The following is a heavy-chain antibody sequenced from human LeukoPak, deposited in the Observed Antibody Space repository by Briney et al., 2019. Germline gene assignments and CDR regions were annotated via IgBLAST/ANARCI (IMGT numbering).Heavy chain of an antibody. Sequence: SVKVSCKASGGTFSDYAISWVRQAPGQGLEWMGRIIPAFGVVDFAQRFQGRVTITTDESTSTAYMDLTSLRSEDTAVYYCARNAYEFDYWGQGTLVTVSS. CDR2: IIPAFGVV. J-gene: IGHJ4*02. CDR1: GGTFSDYA. V-gene: IGHV1-69*05. CDR3: ARNAYEFDY. D-gene: IGHD5-12*01.